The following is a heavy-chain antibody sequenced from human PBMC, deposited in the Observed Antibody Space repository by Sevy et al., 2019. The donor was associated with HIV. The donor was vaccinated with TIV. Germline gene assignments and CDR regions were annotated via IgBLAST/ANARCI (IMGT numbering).Heavy chain of an antibody. CDR1: GDTFSTYG. CDR2: IIPIFGTP. V-gene: IGHV1-69*13. Sequence: ASVKVSCKASGDTFSTYGLSWVRQAPGQGLEWMGGIIPIFGTPNYAQKFQGRVTITADESASTAYMELSSLRSEDTALYYCAREAYYYGMDVWGQGTTVTVSS. J-gene: IGHJ6*02. CDR3: AREAYYYGMDV.